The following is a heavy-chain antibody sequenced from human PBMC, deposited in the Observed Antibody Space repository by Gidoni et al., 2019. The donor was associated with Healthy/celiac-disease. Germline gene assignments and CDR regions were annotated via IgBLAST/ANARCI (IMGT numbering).Heavy chain of an antibody. CDR1: GCTFDDYG. J-gene: IGHJ3*02. CDR2: INWNGGST. D-gene: IGHD3-22*01. Sequence: EVQLVESGGGVVRPGGSLRLSCAASGCTFDDYGMSWVRQAPGKGLEWVSGINWNGGSTGYADSVKGRFTISRDNAKNSMYLQMNSLRAEDTALYYCARGLYYYDSRESGAFDIWGQGTMVTVSS. V-gene: IGHV3-20*04. CDR3: ARGLYYYDSRESGAFDI.